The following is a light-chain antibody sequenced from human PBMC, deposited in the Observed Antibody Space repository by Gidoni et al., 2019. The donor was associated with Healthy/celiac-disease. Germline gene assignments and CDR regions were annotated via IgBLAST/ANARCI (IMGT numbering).Light chain of an antibody. J-gene: IGKJ4*02. V-gene: IGKV1-33*01. CDR2: DAS. CDR1: QDISNY. Sequence: DIQLTQSPSSLSASVGDRVTITCQASQDISNYLNWYQQKPGKAPKLLIYDASNLETGVPSRFSGSGSGTDFTFTSSSLQPEDIATYYCQQYDNLPRTFGGXTKVEIK. CDR3: QQYDNLPRT.